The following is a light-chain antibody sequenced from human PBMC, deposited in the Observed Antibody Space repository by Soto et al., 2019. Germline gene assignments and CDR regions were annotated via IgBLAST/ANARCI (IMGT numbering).Light chain of an antibody. V-gene: IGLV2-8*01. CDR1: SNDVGGYNF. Sequence: QSVLTQPPSASGSPGQSVTISCTGTSNDVGGYNFVSWYQQHPGKAPKLMIFEVSKRPSGVPDRFSGSKSGSTASLTVSGLQAEYEADYYCSSYTGNNIYYVXGTGTKVPVL. CDR3: SSYTGNNIYYV. J-gene: IGLJ1*01. CDR2: EVS.